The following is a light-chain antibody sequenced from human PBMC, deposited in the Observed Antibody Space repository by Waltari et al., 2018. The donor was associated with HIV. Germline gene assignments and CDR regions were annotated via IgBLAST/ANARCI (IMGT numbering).Light chain of an antibody. CDR3: LQSFKTPLT. CDR1: QDINTY. J-gene: IGKJ3*01. Sequence: DIQMTQSPSSLSASVGDRVTFTCRPSQDINTYLNWFQQKPGQAPKILIHGATRLQSGVPSRFRGSGSGTDFSLTISSLQPEDFATYFCLQSFKTPLTFGPGTKIEIK. V-gene: IGKV1-39*01. CDR2: GAT.